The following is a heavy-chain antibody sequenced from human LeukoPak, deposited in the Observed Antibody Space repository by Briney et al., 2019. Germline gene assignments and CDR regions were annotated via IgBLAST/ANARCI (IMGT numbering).Heavy chain of an antibody. CDR1: GEYISSYY. J-gene: IGHJ4*02. CDR3: ARGYDSSGHVDY. V-gene: IGHV4-59*01. D-gene: IGHD3-22*01. Sequence: SETLSLTCTVSGEYISSYYWSWIRQPPGKGLEWIGYIYYSGGTNYNPSLKSRVTISVDTSKNQFSPKLTSVTAADTAVYYCARGYDSSGHVDYWGQGTLVTVSS. CDR2: IYYSGGT.